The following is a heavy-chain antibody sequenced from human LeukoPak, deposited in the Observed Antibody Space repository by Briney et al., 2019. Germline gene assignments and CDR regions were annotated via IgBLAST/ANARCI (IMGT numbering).Heavy chain of an antibody. V-gene: IGHV3-23*01. CDR2: IGSDNKS. D-gene: IGHD2-15*01. CDR3: TIELHYYEAMDV. CDR1: GFTFSAYA. Sequence: GGSLRLSCEASGFTFSAYAMTLVRQAPGEGLGWVSSIGSDNKSHYTESVQGRFAISRDNSKSIVFLQLNSPRAEVTALYYCTIELHYYEAMDVWGQGTTVYVSS. J-gene: IGHJ6*02.